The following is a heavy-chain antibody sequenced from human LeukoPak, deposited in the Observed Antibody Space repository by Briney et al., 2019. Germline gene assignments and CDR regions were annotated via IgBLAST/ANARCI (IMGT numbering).Heavy chain of an antibody. Sequence: GGSLRLSFAASGFNFNTFWMTWVRQAPGKGLEWVAKIREDGSEKYYVDSVKGRFTISRDNAKNSLYLQMNSLRAEDTAVYYCAGGFGPGIQLWSYDAFDIWGQGTMVTVSS. V-gene: IGHV3-7*01. D-gene: IGHD5-18*01. CDR1: GFNFNTFW. CDR3: AGGFGPGIQLWSYDAFDI. CDR2: IREDGSEK. J-gene: IGHJ3*02.